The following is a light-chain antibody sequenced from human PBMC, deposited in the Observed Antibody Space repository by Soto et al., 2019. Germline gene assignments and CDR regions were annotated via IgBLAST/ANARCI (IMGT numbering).Light chain of an antibody. J-gene: IGKJ1*01. V-gene: IGKV1-5*01. Sequence: DIQMTQSPSTLSASVGDRVTLTCRASQDISTRLAWYQQKPGKAPKLLIYDASSLESGVPSRFSGSGSGTAFPTTISSLKPADFANYCCQGYSSYKKFGQGTKVDIK. CDR1: QDISTR. CDR2: DAS. CDR3: QGYSSYKK.